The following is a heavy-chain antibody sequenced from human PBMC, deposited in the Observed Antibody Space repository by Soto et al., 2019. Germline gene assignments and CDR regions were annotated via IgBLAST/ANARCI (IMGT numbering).Heavy chain of an antibody. CDR2: ISGSGTS. D-gene: IGHD1-26*01. CDR1: GFTFSSYP. J-gene: IGHJ6*02. V-gene: IGHV3-23*01. CDR3: AKVITTDISYWYGMDV. Sequence: PGGSLRLSCAASGFTFSSYPMIWVRQAPGKGLEGISSISGSGTSYYADSVKGRFTIFRDNSENTLYLQMNSLRAEDTAVYYCAKVITTDISYWYGMDVWGQGTTVTVSS.